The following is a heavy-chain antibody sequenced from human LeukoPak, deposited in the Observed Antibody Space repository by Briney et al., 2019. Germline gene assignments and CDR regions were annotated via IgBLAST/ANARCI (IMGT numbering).Heavy chain of an antibody. CDR2: IRYDGTEK. J-gene: IGHJ4*02. D-gene: IGHD5-18*01. V-gene: IGHV3-7*01. CDR3: AKERGYSYGSYFDY. CDR1: GFTFSSFW. Sequence: GGSLRLSCAGSGFTFSSFWMSWVRQAPGKGLEWVANIRYDGTEKYYADSVRGRFTISRDNAETSLYLQVNSLRAEDTAVYYCAKERGYSYGSYFDYWGQGTLVTVSS.